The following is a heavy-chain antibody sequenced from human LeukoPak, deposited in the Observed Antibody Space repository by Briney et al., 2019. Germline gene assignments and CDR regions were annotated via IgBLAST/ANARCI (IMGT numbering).Heavy chain of an antibody. V-gene: IGHV4-61*02. J-gene: IGHJ4*02. CDR2: VYTSGSP. CDR1: GGSISSGHFY. CDR3: AREWSAAPFYYFDY. Sequence: SETLSLTCTVSGGSISSGHFYWSWIRQPAGEGLEWIGRVYTSGSPNYNPSLKSRVTISVDTSKNQFSLRLSSVTAADTAVYYCAREWSAAPFYYFDYWGQGTLVTVSS. D-gene: IGHD3-3*02.